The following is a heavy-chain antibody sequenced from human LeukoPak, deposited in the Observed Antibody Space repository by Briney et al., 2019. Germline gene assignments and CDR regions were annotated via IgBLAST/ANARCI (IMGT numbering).Heavy chain of an antibody. J-gene: IGHJ4*02. Sequence: SETLSLTCAVYGGSFSGYYWSWIRQPPGKGLEWIGEINHSGSTNYNPSLKSRVTISVDTSKNQFSLKLSSVTAADTAVYYCARGGEHIVVVTAKGGYFDYWGQGTLVTVSS. CDR1: GGSFSGYY. V-gene: IGHV4-34*01. CDR3: ARGGEHIVVVTAKGGYFDY. D-gene: IGHD2-21*02. CDR2: INHSGST.